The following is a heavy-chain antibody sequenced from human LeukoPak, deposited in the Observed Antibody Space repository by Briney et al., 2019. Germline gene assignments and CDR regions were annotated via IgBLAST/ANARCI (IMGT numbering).Heavy chain of an antibody. D-gene: IGHD5-18*01. CDR3: ARDDPSDVDTAIVR. Sequence: GGSLRLSCAASGFTFSSYAMSWVRQVPGKGLEWVSAISGSGGSTYYADSVKGRFTISRDNSKNTLYLQMNSLRAEDTAVYYCARDDPSDVDTAIVRWGQGTLVTVSS. CDR2: ISGSGGST. V-gene: IGHV3-23*01. J-gene: IGHJ4*02. CDR1: GFTFSSYA.